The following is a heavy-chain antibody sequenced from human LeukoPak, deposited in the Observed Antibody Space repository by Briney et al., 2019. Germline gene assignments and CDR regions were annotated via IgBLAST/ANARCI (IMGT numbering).Heavy chain of an antibody. CDR2: IYPGDSDT. Sequence: GESLKISCKGSGYSFTSYWIGWVRQMPGKGLEWMGIIYPGDSDTRYSPSFQGQVTISADKSISTAYLQWSSLRASDTAMYYCARHPLSYYDILTGYLTYYFDYWGQGTLVTVSS. J-gene: IGHJ4*02. D-gene: IGHD3-9*01. V-gene: IGHV5-51*01. CDR3: ARHPLSYYDILTGYLTYYFDY. CDR1: GYSFTSYW.